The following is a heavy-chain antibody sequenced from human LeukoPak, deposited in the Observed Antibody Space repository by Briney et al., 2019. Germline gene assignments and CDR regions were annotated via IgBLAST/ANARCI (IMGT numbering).Heavy chain of an antibody. CDR3: ARALKGAALFDY. V-gene: IGHV1-69*01. CDR2: IIPIFGTA. J-gene: IGHJ4*02. CDR1: GGTFSSYA. Sequence: RRASVKVSCKASGGTFSSYAISWVRQAPGQGLEWMGGIIPIFGTANYAQKFQGRVTITADESTSTAYMELSSLRSEDTAVYYCARALKGAALFDYWGQGTLVTVSS. D-gene: IGHD6-6*01.